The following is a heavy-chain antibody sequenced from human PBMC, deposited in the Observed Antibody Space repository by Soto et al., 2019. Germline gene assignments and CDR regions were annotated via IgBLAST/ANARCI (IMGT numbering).Heavy chain of an antibody. V-gene: IGHV1-69*13. Sequence: GASLQGSCQASGGTFSSYAISWVRQALVQVLERMGGIIPIFGTANYAQKFQGRVTITADESTSTAYMELSSLRSEDTAVYYCARDRLPVMVKRLRGYYYGMDVWGQGTTVTVSS. J-gene: IGHJ6*02. CDR2: IIPIFGTA. CDR1: GGTFSSYA. CDR3: ARDRLPVMVKRLRGYYYGMDV. D-gene: IGHD2-8*01.